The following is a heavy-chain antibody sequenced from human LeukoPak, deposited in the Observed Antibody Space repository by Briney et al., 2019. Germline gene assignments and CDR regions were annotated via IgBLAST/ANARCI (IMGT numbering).Heavy chain of an antibody. CDR1: GGSISSSSYY. Sequence: SSETLSLTCTVSGGSISSSSYYWGWIRQPPGKGLEWIGSIYYSGSTYYNPSLKSRVTISVDTSKNQFSLKLSSVTAADTAVYHCARRALANYYMDVWGKGTTVTVSS. CDR2: IYYSGST. J-gene: IGHJ6*03. CDR3: ARRALANYYMDV. V-gene: IGHV4-39*01.